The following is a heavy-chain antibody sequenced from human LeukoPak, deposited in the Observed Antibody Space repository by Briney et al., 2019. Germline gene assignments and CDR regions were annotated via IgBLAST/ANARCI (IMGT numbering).Heavy chain of an antibody. Sequence: SETLSLTCTVSGGSISSSSYYWGWIRQPPGKGLEWIRSIYYSGSTYYNPSLKSRVTISVDTSKNQFSLKLSSVTAADTAVYYCARAIVATINWFDPWGQGTLVTVSS. V-gene: IGHV4-39*01. CDR2: IYYSGST. CDR1: GGSISSSSYY. D-gene: IGHD5-12*01. CDR3: ARAIVATINWFDP. J-gene: IGHJ5*02.